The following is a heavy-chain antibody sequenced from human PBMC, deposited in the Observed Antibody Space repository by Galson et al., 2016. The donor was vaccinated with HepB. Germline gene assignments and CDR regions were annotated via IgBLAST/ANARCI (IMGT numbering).Heavy chain of an antibody. D-gene: IGHD3-3*01. V-gene: IGHV3-21*01. CDR2: ISSTSTYI. J-gene: IGHJ3*02. CDR1: GLTFSTYT. Sequence: SLRLSCAASGLTFSTYTMNWVRQAPGKGLEWVSYISSTSTYINYADSVKGRFTISRENAKNSLYLQMNSLRAEDTAVYYGARDRSRFSSGYYTGARDVFAIWGQGTGVTVSS. CDR3: ARDRSRFSSGYYTGARDVFAI.